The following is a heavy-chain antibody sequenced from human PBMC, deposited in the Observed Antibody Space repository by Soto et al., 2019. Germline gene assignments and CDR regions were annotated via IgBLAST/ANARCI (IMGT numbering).Heavy chain of an antibody. CDR1: DGSISSTTYH. CDR3: ARRSSWRGRGWFDP. D-gene: IGHD6-13*01. CDR2: VYYTGTT. V-gene: IGHV4-39*01. J-gene: IGHJ5*02. Sequence: QLHLQESGPGLVKSSGTLSLTCTVSDGSISSTTYHWGWIRQPPGKGLEWIGNVYYTGTTDYNPSFKSRVTISVDTSKNQFSLKLRSVTAADTAMYYCARRSSWRGRGWFDPWGQGTLVTVSS.